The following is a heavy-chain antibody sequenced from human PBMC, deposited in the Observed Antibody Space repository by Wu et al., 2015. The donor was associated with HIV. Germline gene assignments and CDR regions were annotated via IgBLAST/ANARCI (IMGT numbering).Heavy chain of an antibody. CDR2: INPSGGAT. J-gene: IGHJ4*01. CDR1: GYTFTNYY. CDR3: ARDATPPTTEFDH. D-gene: IGHD4-17*01. V-gene: IGHV1-2*02. Sequence: SGAEVKKPGASVKVSCGTSGYTFTNYYIHWVQQAPGHGLEWMAWINPSGGATIYAEAFEGRVTVTTDTSMKTVYMELESLTSGDTAVYYCARDATPPTTEFDHWGQGTLITVSS.